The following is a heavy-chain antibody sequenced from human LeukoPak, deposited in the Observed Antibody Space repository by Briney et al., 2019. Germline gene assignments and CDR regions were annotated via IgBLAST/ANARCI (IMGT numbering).Heavy chain of an antibody. V-gene: IGHV4-59*01. CDR2: IYYSGST. J-gene: IGHJ3*02. D-gene: IGHD3-22*01. Sequence: SETLSLTCTVSGGSISSDYWSWLRQPPGKGLEWLGYIYYSGSTNYNPSLESRVTISVDTSKNQFSLKLSSVTAADTAVYYCARQFVTYYYDSSGYYALAAFDIWGQGTMVTVSS. CDR3: ARQFVTYYYDSSGYYALAAFDI. CDR1: GGSISSDY.